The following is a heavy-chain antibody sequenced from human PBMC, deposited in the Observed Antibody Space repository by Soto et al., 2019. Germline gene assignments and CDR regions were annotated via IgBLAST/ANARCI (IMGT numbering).Heavy chain of an antibody. V-gene: IGHV4-34*01. Sequence: SETLSLTCAVYGGSFSGYDLSWIRQPPGKGLEWIGEINHSGSTNYNPSLKSRVTISVDTSKNRFSLKLSSVTAADTAVYYCARSPRILYRVIYYYYMDVWGKGTTVTVSS. D-gene: IGHD2-8*01. CDR2: INHSGST. CDR1: GGSFSGYD. J-gene: IGHJ6*03. CDR3: ARSPRILYRVIYYYYMDV.